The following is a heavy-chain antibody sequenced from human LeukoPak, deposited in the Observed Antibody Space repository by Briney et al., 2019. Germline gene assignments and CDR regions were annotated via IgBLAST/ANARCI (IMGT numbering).Heavy chain of an antibody. CDR3: AKSRHYSSSWSYFDY. J-gene: IGHJ4*02. V-gene: IGHV3-23*01. Sequence: GSLRLSCAASGFTFSSYAMSWVRQAPGKGLEWVSAISGRGGSTYYADSVKGRFTISRDNSKNTLYLQMNSLRAEDTAVYYCAKSRHYSSSWSYFDYWGQGTLVTVSS. D-gene: IGHD6-13*01. CDR1: GFTFSSYA. CDR2: ISGRGGST.